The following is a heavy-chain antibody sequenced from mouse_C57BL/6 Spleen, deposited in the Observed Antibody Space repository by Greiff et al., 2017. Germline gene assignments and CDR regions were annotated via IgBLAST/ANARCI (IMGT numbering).Heavy chain of an antibody. CDR1: GYTFTSYW. CDR2: IHPNSGST. CDR3: ARTGGSTMISYWYFDV. J-gene: IGHJ1*03. D-gene: IGHD2-4*01. V-gene: IGHV1-64*01. Sequence: QVQLQQSGAELVKPGASVKLSCKASGYTFTSYWMHWVKQRPGQGLEWIGMIHPNSGSTNYNEKFKSKATLTVDKSSSTAYMQLSSLTSEDSAVYYCARTGGSTMISYWYFDVWGTGTTVTVSS.